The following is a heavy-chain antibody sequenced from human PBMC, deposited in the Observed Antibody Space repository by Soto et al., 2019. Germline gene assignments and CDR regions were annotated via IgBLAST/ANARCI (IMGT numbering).Heavy chain of an antibody. D-gene: IGHD1-26*01. CDR3: ARHRIVGATVTYIDY. Sequence: ASVKVSCKSSGYTFTSYCISWVRQAPGQGLEWMGWISAYNGNTNYAQKLQGRVTMTTDTSTSTAYMELRSLRSDDTAVYYCARHRIVGATVTYIDYWGQGTLVTVSS. CDR2: ISAYNGNT. V-gene: IGHV1-18*01. J-gene: IGHJ4*02. CDR1: GYTFTSYC.